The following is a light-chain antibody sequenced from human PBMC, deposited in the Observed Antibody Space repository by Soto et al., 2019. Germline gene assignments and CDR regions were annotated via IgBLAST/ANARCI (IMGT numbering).Light chain of an antibody. J-gene: IGLJ2*01. CDR1: SSDVGGYNH. V-gene: IGLV2-14*03. Sequence: QSVLTQPASVSGSPGQSITIYCTGSSSDVGGYNHVSWYQQHPGKAPKLMIYEVSDRPSGVSNRFSGSKSGNTASLTISGLRAEDEADYYCSSYTSSSTVIFGGGTKLTVL. CDR2: EVS. CDR3: SSYTSSSTVI.